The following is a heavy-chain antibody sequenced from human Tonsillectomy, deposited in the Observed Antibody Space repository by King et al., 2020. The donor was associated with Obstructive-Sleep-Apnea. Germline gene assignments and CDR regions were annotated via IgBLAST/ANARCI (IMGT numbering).Heavy chain of an antibody. CDR1: GFTFRSYW. CDR2: IKQAGSVK. J-gene: IGHJ4*02. V-gene: IGHV3-7*01. Sequence: VQLVGSGGGLVQPGGSVRLSCVASGFTFRSYWMTWFRQAPGDGLEWVANIKQAGSVKNYEDSGKGRFTISRDNAKKSVFLQMNSLTAEDTAVYYCAREYWGPDYWGQGTLVTVSS. D-gene: IGHD3-16*01. CDR3: AREYWGPDY.